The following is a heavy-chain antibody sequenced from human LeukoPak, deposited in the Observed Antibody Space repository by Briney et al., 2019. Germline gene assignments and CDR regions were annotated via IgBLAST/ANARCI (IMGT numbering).Heavy chain of an antibody. CDR1: GYTFTSHY. CDR3: ARARYCSGGSCYSDWYFDL. V-gene: IGHV1-46*01. J-gene: IGHJ2*01. Sequence: ASVTVSCKASGYTFTSHYVHWVRQAPGQGLEWMGLINPSAYSTIYAQKFQGRVTITADESTSTAYMELSSLRSEDTAVYYCARARYCSGGSCYSDWYFDLWGRGTLVTVSS. D-gene: IGHD2-15*01. CDR2: INPSAYST.